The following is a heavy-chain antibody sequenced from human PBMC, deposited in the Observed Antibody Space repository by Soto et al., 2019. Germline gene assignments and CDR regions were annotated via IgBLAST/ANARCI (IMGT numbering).Heavy chain of an antibody. V-gene: IGHV4-31*03. J-gene: IGHJ5*02. D-gene: IGHD3-3*01. Sequence: QVQLQESGPGLVKPSQTLSLTCTVSGGSISSGGYYGSWIRQHPGKGLEWIGYIYYSGSTYYNPSLKSRVTISVDTSKNQFSLKLSSVTAAVTAVYYCARSITIFGVATGWFDPWGQGTLVTVSS. CDR1: GGSISSGGYY. CDR2: IYYSGST. CDR3: ARSITIFGVATGWFDP.